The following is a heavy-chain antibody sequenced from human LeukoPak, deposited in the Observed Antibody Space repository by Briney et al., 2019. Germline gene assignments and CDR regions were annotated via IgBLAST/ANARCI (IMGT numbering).Heavy chain of an antibody. V-gene: IGHV4-61*02. CDR2: ISSSGST. J-gene: IGHJ5*02. CDR1: GDSISSGDYY. CDR3: ARRYSSSWLNWFDP. Sequence: SETLSLTCTVSGDSISSGDYYWSWIRQPAGKGLEWIGRISSSGSTNYNPSLKSRVTISVDTSKNQFSLKLSSVTAADTAVYFCARRYSSSWLNWFDPWGQGTLVTVSS. D-gene: IGHD6-13*01.